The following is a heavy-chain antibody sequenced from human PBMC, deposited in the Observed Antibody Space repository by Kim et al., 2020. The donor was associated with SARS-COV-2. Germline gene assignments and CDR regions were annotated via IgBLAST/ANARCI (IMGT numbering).Heavy chain of an antibody. Sequence: GGSLRLSCAASGFTFSSYWMSWVRQAPGKGLEWAANMEQDGSEKYYVDSVKGRFTISRDNAKNSLYLQMNSLRAEDTAVYYCARCRLNYCYYGMDVWGQGTTVTVSS. CDR3: ARCRLNYCYYGMDV. J-gene: IGHJ6*02. CDR1: GFTFSSYW. D-gene: IGHD3-16*01. CDR2: MEQDGSEK. V-gene: IGHV3-7*01.